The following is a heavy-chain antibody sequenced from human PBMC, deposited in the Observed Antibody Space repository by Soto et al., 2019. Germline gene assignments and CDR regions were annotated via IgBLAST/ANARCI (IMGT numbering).Heavy chain of an antibody. V-gene: IGHV4-59*01. CDR1: GGSISSYY. CDR3: ARDVDTQGLDV. CDR2: IYYSGST. Sequence: SETLSLTCTVSGGSISSYYWSWIRQPPGKGLEWIGYIYYSGSTNYNPSLKSRVTISVDTSKNQFSLKLSPVTAADTAVYYCARDVDTQGLDVWGQRPTVPV. J-gene: IGHJ6*01. D-gene: IGHD5-18*01.